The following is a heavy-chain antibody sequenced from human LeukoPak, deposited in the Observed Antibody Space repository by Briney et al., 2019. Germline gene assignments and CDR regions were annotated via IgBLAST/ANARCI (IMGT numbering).Heavy chain of an antibody. CDR1: GGTFSSYA. D-gene: IGHD5-24*01. Sequence: SVKVSCKASGGTFSSYAISWVRQAPGQGLEWMGGIIPIFGTANYAQKFQGRVTITADKSTSTAYMELSSLRSEDTAVYYCASRDGYNYGDYWGQGTLVTVSS. J-gene: IGHJ4*02. CDR3: ASRDGYNYGDY. V-gene: IGHV1-69*06. CDR2: IIPIFGTA.